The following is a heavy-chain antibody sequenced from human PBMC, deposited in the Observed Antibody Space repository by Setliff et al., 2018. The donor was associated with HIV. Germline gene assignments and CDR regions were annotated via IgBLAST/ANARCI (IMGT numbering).Heavy chain of an antibody. CDR3: ATPGEGLYGGRNSGTLVY. Sequence: PGGSLRLSCAASGFTFQNFAMNWVRQAPGKGLEWISYITSSSSTIYYADSVTGRFTIYRDNAKNSLYLQMNSLRADDTAVYYCATPGEGLYGGRNSGTLVYWGQGTLVTVSS. CDR1: GFTFQNFA. CDR2: ITSSSSTI. J-gene: IGHJ4*02. V-gene: IGHV3-48*01. D-gene: IGHD3-10*01.